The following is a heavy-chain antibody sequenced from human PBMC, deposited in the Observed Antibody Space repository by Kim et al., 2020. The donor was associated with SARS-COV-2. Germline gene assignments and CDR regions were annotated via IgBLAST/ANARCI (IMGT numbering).Heavy chain of an antibody. Sequence: ASVKVSCKASGYTFTSYYMHWVRQAPGQGLEWMGIINPSGGSTSYAQKFQGRVTMTRDTSTSTVYMELSSLRSEDTAVYYCARDQAVMAAAGNYYYYYYGMDVWGQGTTVTVSS. V-gene: IGHV1-46*01. D-gene: IGHD6-13*01. CDR2: INPSGGST. J-gene: IGHJ6*02. CDR3: ARDQAVMAAAGNYYYYYYGMDV. CDR1: GYTFTSYY.